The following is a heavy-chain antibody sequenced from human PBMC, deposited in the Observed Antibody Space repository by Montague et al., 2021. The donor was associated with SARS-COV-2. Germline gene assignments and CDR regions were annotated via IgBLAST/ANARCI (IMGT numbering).Heavy chain of an antibody. D-gene: IGHD1-1*01. CDR2: TYYRFKWYN. CDR3: TGGREGNYNVMDV. J-gene: IGHJ6*02. V-gene: IGHV6-1*01. CDR1: GDSVSSNSAT. Sequence: CAISGDSVSSNSATWNWVRQSPSRGLEWLGRTYYRFKWYNDYAVXVRGRVTINPDTSKNQFSLQLNSVTPEDTAIYYCTGGREGNYNVMDVWGQGTTVTVSS.